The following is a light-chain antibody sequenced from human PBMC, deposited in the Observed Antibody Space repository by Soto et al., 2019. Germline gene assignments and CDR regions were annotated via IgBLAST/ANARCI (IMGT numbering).Light chain of an antibody. J-gene: IGLJ1*01. CDR1: STDFVSYNR. CDR3: SLYTSENAYV. V-gene: IGLV2-18*01. CDR2: EVS. Sequence: QSVLAQPPSVSGSPGQSVTISCTGTSTDFVSYNRVSWYQQPPGTAPKLMNYEVSKRPSGVPDRFSGSKSGNTASLTISGLQAADEADYYCSLYTSENAYVFGTGTKVTVL.